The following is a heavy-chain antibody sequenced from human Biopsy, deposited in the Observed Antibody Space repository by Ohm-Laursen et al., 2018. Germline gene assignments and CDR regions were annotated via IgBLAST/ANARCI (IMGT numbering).Heavy chain of an antibody. CDR3: ARWETTLGRSLDS. CDR2: MSPNTGNT. Sequence: ASVKVSCKASGYTFTSHDINWVRQATGQGLEWMGGMSPNTGNTVYAQRFQDRVTMTSDTSTGTAYMELTSLTSDDTAVYFCARWETTLGRSLDSWGQGTLVVVSS. V-gene: IGHV1-8*01. D-gene: IGHD1-26*01. CDR1: GYTFTSHD. J-gene: IGHJ4*02.